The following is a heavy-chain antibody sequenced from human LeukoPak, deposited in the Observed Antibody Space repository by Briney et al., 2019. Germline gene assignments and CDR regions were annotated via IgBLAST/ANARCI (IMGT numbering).Heavy chain of an antibody. D-gene: IGHD1-7*01. V-gene: IGHV3-21*01. J-gene: IGHJ4*02. Sequence: GGSLRLSCTASGLTLSRYNMKWVRQAPGKGREWVSSIGNSSNNIYYTDSVKGRFTISRDNAKISLYLQVDSLRVEYSGVYFCASGSVGNYALDYWGQGTLVTVSS. CDR1: GLTLSRYN. CDR2: IGNSSNNI. CDR3: ASGSVGNYALDY.